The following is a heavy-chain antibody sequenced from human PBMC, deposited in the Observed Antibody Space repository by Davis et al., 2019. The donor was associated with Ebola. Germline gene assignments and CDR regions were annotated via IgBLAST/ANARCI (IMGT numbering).Heavy chain of an antibody. CDR1: GFSFSSYT. CDR3: ARDAGPLDY. Sequence: GESLKISCAASGFSFSSYTMNWVRQAPGKGLEWVSSISSSGNYIYQTDSLKGRFIISRDNAKNSLYLQMNSLRAEDTAVYYCARDAGPLDYWGQGTLVTVSS. CDR2: ISSSGNYI. V-gene: IGHV3-21*01. J-gene: IGHJ4*02.